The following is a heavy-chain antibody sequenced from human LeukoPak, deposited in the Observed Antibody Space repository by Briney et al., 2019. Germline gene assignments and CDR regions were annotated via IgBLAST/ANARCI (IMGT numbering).Heavy chain of an antibody. CDR2: IYHSGST. D-gene: IGHD5-18*01. CDR1: GGSISSSNW. J-gene: IGHJ4*02. V-gene: IGHV4-4*02. Sequence: PLGTLSLTCAVSGGSISSSNWWSWVRQPPGKGLEWIGEIYHSGSTNYNPSLKSRVTISVDKSKNQFSLKLSSVTAADTAVYYCARMHSGYSYGPDFDYWGQGALVTVSS. CDR3: ARMHSGYSYGPDFDY.